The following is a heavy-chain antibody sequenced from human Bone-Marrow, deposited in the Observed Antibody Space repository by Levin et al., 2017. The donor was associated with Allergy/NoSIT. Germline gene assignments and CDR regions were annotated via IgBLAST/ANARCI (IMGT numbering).Heavy chain of an antibody. J-gene: IGHJ6*02. V-gene: IGHV3-9*01. Sequence: SLKISCAASGFTFDDYAMHWVRQAPGKGLEWVSGISWNSTSIGYADSVKGRFTISRDNAKNSLYLLMNSLTAEDTALYYCAKGYYFGSGSYWLYYSYGMDVWGQGPTVTVSS. CDR3: AKGYYFGSGSYWLYYSYGMDV. CDR2: ISWNSTSI. D-gene: IGHD3-10*01. CDR1: GFTFDDYA.